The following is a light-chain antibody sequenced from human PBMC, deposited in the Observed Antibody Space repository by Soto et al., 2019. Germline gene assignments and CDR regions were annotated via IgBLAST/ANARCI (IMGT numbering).Light chain of an antibody. V-gene: IGKV1-5*03. CDR1: QTISSW. Sequence: DIQMTQSPSTLSGSVGDIVTITCRASQTISSWLAWYQQKPGKAPKLLIYKASTLKSGVPSRFSGSGSGTECTLTISSLQPDDVATYYCQQYYHYSWTFGQGTKVDIK. CDR3: QQYYHYSWT. CDR2: KAS. J-gene: IGKJ1*01.